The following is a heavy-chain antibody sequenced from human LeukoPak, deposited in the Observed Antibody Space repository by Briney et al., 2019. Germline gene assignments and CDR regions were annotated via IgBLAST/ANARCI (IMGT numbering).Heavy chain of an antibody. V-gene: IGHV1-24*01. CDR1: GYTLTELS. Sequence: ASVKVSCKVSGYTLTELSMHWVRQAPGKGLEWMGGFDPEDGETIYAQKFQGRVTMTEDTSTDTAYMELSSLRSEDTAVYYCATDRGIAAAPDAFDIWGQGTMVTVSS. CDR2: FDPEDGET. J-gene: IGHJ3*02. CDR3: ATDRGIAAAPDAFDI. D-gene: IGHD6-13*01.